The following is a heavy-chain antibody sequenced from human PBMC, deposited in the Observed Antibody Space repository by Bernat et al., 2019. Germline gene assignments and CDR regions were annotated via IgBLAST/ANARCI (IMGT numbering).Heavy chain of an antibody. D-gene: IGHD3-22*01. CDR1: GFTFSTYG. CDR3: AKETYYYDSSGYSDVY. CDR2: IRYDGSNK. J-gene: IGHJ4*02. Sequence: QVQLVESGGGVVQPGGSLRLSCAASGFTFSTYGMHWVRQAPGKGLEWVAFIRYDGSNKYYADSVKGRFTISRDNSKNTLYLQMNSLRAEDTAVYYFAKETYYYDSSGYSDVYWGQGTLVTVSS. V-gene: IGHV3-30*02.